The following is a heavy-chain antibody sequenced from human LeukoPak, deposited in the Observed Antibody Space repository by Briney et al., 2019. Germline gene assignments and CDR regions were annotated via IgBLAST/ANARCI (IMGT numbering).Heavy chain of an antibody. D-gene: IGHD3-10*01. V-gene: IGHV6-1*01. Sequence: SQTLSLTCAISGDXVSRNSVAWNWIRQSPSGGLEWLGRTYYRSQWYTDYAVSVKSRITISPDTSKNHFSLQLNSVTPEDTAVYYCARDCGSGSRTSFYYYGMDVWGQGTTVTVSS. CDR3: ARDCGSGSRTSFYYYGMDV. J-gene: IGHJ6*02. CDR1: GDXVSRNSVA. CDR2: TYYRSQWYT.